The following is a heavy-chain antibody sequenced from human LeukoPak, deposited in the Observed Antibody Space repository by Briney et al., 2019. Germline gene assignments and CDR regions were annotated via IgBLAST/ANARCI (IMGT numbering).Heavy chain of an antibody. V-gene: IGHV3-53*01. Sequence: GGSLRLSCAASGFTVSSNYMSWVRQAPGKGLEWVSVIYSGGSTYYADSVKGRFTISRDNSKNTLYLQMNSLRAEDTAVYYCARGKEEAVAGYNYYYGMDVWGQGTTVTVSS. CDR2: IYSGGST. D-gene: IGHD6-19*01. CDR3: ARGKEEAVAGYNYYYGMDV. CDR1: GFTVSSNY. J-gene: IGHJ6*02.